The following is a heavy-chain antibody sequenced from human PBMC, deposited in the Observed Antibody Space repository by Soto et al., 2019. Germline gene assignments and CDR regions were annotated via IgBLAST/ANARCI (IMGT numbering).Heavy chain of an antibody. CDR1: GYSVASYF. D-gene: IGHD3-16*02. Sequence: ASVKVSCKASGYSVASYFMHWVRQAPGQGLEWLGVINPSAGTTTYAQKFQGRVTMTWDTSTNTVYMELSSLRSEDTAVYYCGVPIWGSYRLRNHGMDVWGQGTAVTVSS. CDR3: GVPIWGSYRLRNHGMDV. V-gene: IGHV1-46*01. CDR2: INPSAGTT. J-gene: IGHJ6*02.